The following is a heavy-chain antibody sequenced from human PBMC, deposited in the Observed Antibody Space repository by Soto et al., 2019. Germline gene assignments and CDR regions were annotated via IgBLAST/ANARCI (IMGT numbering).Heavy chain of an antibody. CDR1: GYTFTSYG. V-gene: IGHV1-18*01. J-gene: IGHJ6*02. CDR3: ARGGFGDNYAVDYGMDV. D-gene: IGHD3-10*01. CDR2: ISAYNGNT. Sequence: ASVKVFCKASGYTFTSYGISWVRQAPGQGLEWMGWISAYNGNTNYAQKLQGRVTMTTDTSTSTAYMELRSLRSDDTAVYYCARGGFGDNYAVDYGMDVWGQGTTVTVSS.